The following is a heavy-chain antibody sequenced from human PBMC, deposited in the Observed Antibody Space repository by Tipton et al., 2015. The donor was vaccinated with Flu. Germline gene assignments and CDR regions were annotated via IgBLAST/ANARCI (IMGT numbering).Heavy chain of an antibody. CDR3: ARRDYSNYVSDPKSWFDP. D-gene: IGHD4-11*01. J-gene: IGHJ5*02. Sequence: TLSLTCAVSGGSISSNNWWSWVRQPPGRGLEWIGEIHHSGTTDYEPSLKSRVTISVDKSKNQFSLKLNSVTAADTAVYYCARRDYSNYVSDPKSWFDPWGQGTLVAVSS. CDR2: IHHSGTT. CDR1: GGSISSNNW. V-gene: IGHV4-4*02.